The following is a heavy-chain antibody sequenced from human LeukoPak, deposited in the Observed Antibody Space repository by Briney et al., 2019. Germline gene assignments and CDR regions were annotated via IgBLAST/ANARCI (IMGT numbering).Heavy chain of an antibody. V-gene: IGHV3-7*01. CDR3: ARGGYSYGHDY. CDR2: IKPDGSEK. D-gene: IGHD5-18*01. J-gene: IGHJ4*02. Sequence: GGSLRLSCAASGFAFSDYWMSWVRQAPGKGLEWVARIKPDGSEKYYVDSVKGRFTISRDKAKNSLYLQMNSLRDEDRAVYYCARGGYSYGHDYWGQGTLVTVSS. CDR1: GFAFSDYW.